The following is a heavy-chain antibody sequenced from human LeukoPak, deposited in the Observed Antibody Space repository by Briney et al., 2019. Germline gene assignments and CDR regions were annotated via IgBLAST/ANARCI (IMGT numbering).Heavy chain of an antibody. CDR2: IYYSGST. Sequence: SELLSLTCTVSGGSINSYYWSWIRQPPGKGLEWVGYIYYSGSTNYNPSLKSRVTISVDTSKNQFSLKLISVTAADAAVYYCARGGGGSYYAWFDPWGQGTLVTVSS. CDR3: ARGGGGSYYAWFDP. D-gene: IGHD1-26*01. J-gene: IGHJ5*02. V-gene: IGHV4-59*01. CDR1: GGSINSYY.